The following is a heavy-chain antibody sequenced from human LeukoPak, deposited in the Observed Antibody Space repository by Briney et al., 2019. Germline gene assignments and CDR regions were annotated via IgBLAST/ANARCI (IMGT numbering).Heavy chain of an antibody. D-gene: IGHD2-15*01. CDR3: AKGGWGTRIGY. Sequence: GGSLRLSCAASGFKFRDYYMSWIRQAPGKGLQWVSYISSSGDTTQTLWRADSRDNAKNSLYLQMSGLRPEDTAVYYCAKGGWGTRIGYLGQGTLVTVSS. CDR2: ISSSG. V-gene: IGHV3-11*01. J-gene: IGHJ4*02. CDR1: GFKFRDYY.